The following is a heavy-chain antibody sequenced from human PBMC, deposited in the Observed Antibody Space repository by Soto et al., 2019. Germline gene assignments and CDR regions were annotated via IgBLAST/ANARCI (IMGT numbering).Heavy chain of an antibody. CDR2: ISNDGSNK. CDR1: GFSFSTYG. CDR3: EKGFGNYYAYAY. V-gene: IGHV3-30*18. J-gene: IGHJ4*02. D-gene: IGHD2-2*01. Sequence: GGSLRLSCAASGFSFSTYGMHWVRQAPGKGLEWVAFISNDGSNKYYADSVKGRFTISRDNSKNTLYLQMNSLRAEDTAVYYCEKGFGNYYAYAYWGQGTLVTVSA.